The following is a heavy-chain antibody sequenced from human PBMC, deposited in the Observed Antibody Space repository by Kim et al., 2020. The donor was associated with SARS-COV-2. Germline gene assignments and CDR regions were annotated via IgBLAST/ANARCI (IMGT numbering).Heavy chain of an antibody. Sequence: GGSLRLSCAASGLTFDDYAMHWVRQAPGKGLEWVSGINWNSGDIGYANSVKGRFTTSRDNAKNSLYLEMNSLRAEDTALYYCANSFGTDSYYPLHIWARGTMLTLSS. V-gene: IGHV3-9*01. CDR1: GLTFDDYA. CDR2: INWNSGDI. J-gene: IGHJ3*02. D-gene: IGHD3-22*01. CDR3: ANSFGTDSYYPLHI.